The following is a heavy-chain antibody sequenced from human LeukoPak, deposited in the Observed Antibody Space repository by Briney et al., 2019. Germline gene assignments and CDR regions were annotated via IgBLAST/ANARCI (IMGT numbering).Heavy chain of an antibody. CDR2: IYYSGST. D-gene: IGHD3-22*01. CDR1: GGSISSYY. Sequence: SETLSLTCTVSGGSISSYYWSWIRQPPGKGLEWIGYIYYSGSTNYNPSLKSRVTTSVDTSKNQFSLKLSSVTAADTAVYYCARRDRYYYDSSGYYFDAFDIWGQGTMVTVSS. V-gene: IGHV4-59*08. CDR3: ARRDRYYYDSSGYYFDAFDI. J-gene: IGHJ3*02.